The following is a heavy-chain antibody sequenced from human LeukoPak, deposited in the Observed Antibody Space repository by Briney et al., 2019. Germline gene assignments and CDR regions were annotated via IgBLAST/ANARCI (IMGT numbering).Heavy chain of an antibody. CDR3: ARDRRGYNYGPFDY. CDR2: ITWNGATT. D-gene: IGHD5-18*01. V-gene: IGHV3-20*04. J-gene: IGHJ4*02. Sequence: RPGGSLRLSCAASGFTFDDYGMMGVPQAPGEGREWVSGITWNGATTGFAVSVKGRFTISRDNAKNSLYLQMNSLRDEDTAVYSCARDRRGYNYGPFDYWGQGTLVTVSS. CDR1: GFTFDDYG.